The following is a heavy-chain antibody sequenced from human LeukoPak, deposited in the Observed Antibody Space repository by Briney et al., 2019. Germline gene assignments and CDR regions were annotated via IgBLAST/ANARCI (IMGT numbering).Heavy chain of an antibody. Sequence: PGGSLRLSCAASGFTFSNYWMSWVRQAPGKGLEWVASIKGDESEKDYVDSVKGRFTISRDNAKNSLFLQMNSLRAEDTAVYYCAKDDRYSSGWYPYWGQGTLVTVSS. V-gene: IGHV3-7*03. CDR2: IKGDESEK. CDR3: AKDDRYSSGWYPY. D-gene: IGHD6-19*01. J-gene: IGHJ4*02. CDR1: GFTFSNYW.